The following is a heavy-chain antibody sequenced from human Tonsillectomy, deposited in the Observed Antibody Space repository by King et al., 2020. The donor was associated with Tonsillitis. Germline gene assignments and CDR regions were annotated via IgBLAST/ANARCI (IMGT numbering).Heavy chain of an antibody. D-gene: IGHD5-24*01. Sequence: QLVQSGAEVKEPGSSVRVSCTVSADNFNGYTINWVRQAPGQGLEWLGGLIALFRTPRYSQKFQDRVTLTADESTSTAYMELKSLTFEDTAVYYCARGGAAMAILNWFESGGQGTLVTVSP. CDR2: LIALFRTP. CDR1: ADNFNGYT. J-gene: IGHJ5*01. CDR3: ARGGAAMAILNWFES. V-gene: IGHV1-69*01.